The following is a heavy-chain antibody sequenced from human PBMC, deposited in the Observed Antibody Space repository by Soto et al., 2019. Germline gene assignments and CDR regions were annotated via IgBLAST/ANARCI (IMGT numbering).Heavy chain of an antibody. CDR3: ARSGCGYDLGYY. J-gene: IGHJ4*02. V-gene: IGHV1-2*04. Sequence: QVQLVQSGAEVKKPGASVKVSCKASGYTFIGYYIHWVRQAPGQGLEWMGWINPNSGGAKYSQKFQDWVPMTSYTSNSTAYMELSRLKADDTAVYYCARSGCGYDLGYYWGQGTLVTVSS. CDR2: INPNSGGA. CDR1: GYTFIGYY. D-gene: IGHD5-12*01.